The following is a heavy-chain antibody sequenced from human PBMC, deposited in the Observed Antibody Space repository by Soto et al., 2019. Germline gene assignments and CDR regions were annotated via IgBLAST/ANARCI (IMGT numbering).Heavy chain of an antibody. Sequence: EVQVLESGGGLVQPGGSLRLSCAASGFTFSNCAMSWVRQAPGKGLEWVSTISGSDLSTYYADSVKGRFTISRDNSKNTLYLQMNSLRAEDTALYYCAKDIGGGWYYFDYWGQGTLVTVSS. J-gene: IGHJ4*02. CDR3: AKDIGGGWYYFDY. V-gene: IGHV3-23*01. CDR2: ISGSDLST. CDR1: GFTFSNCA. D-gene: IGHD6-19*01.